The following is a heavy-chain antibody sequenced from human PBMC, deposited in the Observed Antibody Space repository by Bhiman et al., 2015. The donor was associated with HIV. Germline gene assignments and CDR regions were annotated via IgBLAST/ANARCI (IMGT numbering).Heavy chain of an antibody. Sequence: EVQLVESGGGLVQPGGSLRLSCAASGFTFSSYSMNWVRQAPGKGLEWVSYISSTSTNIFYADSVKGRFTISRDNAKKSMFLQMNSLRAEDTAVYYCARGYTYGHGRHGFDYWGQGIVVTVSS. J-gene: IGHJ4*02. CDR2: ISSTSTNI. CDR3: ARGYTYGHGRHGFDY. CDR1: GFTFSSYS. D-gene: IGHD5-18*01. V-gene: IGHV3-48*04.